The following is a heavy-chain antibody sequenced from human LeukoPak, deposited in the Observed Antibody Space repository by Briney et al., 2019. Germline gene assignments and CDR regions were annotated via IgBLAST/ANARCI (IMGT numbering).Heavy chain of an antibody. D-gene: IGHD3-22*01. CDR3: ARDPITMIVGAFDI. J-gene: IGHJ3*02. V-gene: IGHV1-69*04. CDR2: IIPILGIA. Sequence: GASVKVSCKASGGTFSSYAIGWVRQAPGQGLEWMGRIIPILGIANYAQKFQGRVTITADKSTSTAYMELSSLRSEDTAVYYCARDPITMIVGAFDIWGQGTMVTVSS. CDR1: GGTFSSYA.